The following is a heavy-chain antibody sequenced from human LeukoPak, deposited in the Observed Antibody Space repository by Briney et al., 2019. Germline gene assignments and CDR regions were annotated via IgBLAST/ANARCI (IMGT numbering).Heavy chain of an antibody. Sequence: GGSLRLSCAASGFSFSTYSMNWVRQAPGKGLEWVSYISSSGSTIYYADSVKGRFTISRDNAKNSLYLQMNSLRAEDTAVYYCARSGDYYDSSGYWLGTTDYWGQGTLVTVSS. CDR2: ISSSGSTI. J-gene: IGHJ4*02. CDR3: ARSGDYYDSSGYWLGTTDY. CDR1: GFSFSTYS. V-gene: IGHV3-48*04. D-gene: IGHD3-22*01.